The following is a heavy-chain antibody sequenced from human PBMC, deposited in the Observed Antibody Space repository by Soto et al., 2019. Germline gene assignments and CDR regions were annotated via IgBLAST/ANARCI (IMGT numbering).Heavy chain of an antibody. J-gene: IGHJ5*02. CDR2: IYYSGST. CDR3: ASLTRFLEWSGGNWFDP. CDR1: GGSISSSSYY. V-gene: IGHV4-39*01. D-gene: IGHD3-3*01. Sequence: QLQLQESGPGLVKPSETLSLTCTVSGGSISSSSYYWGWIRQPPGKGLEWIGSIYYSGSTYYNPSLKRRVTISVDTSKNQFSLKLSSVTAADTAVYYCASLTRFLEWSGGNWFDPWGQGTLVTVSS.